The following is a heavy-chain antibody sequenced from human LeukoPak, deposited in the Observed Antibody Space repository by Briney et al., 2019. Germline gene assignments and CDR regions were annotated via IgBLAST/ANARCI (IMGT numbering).Heavy chain of an antibody. CDR3: TRGRSKYYYDSSGYLDH. D-gene: IGHD3-22*01. V-gene: IGHV3-49*04. Sequence: GGSLRLSCTASGFTFGDYAMSWVRQAPGKGLEWVGFIRSKAYGGTTEYAASVKGRFTISRDDSKSIACLQMNSQKTKDTAVYYCTRGRSKYYYDSSGYLDHWGQGTLVTVSS. CDR1: GFTFGDYA. J-gene: IGHJ4*02. CDR2: IRSKAYGGTT.